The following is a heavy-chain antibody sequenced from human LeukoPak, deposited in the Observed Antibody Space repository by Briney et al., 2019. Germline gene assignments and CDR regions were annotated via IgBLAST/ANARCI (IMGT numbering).Heavy chain of an antibody. Sequence: PGGSLRLSCAASGFTFSSYGMHWVRQAPGKGLEWVAVIWYDGSNKYYADSVKGRFTISRDDSKNTLYLQMNILRAEDTAVYYCARDEGATVTASNYWGQGTLVTVSS. CDR1: GFTFSSYG. J-gene: IGHJ4*02. CDR3: ARDEGATVTASNY. V-gene: IGHV3-33*01. D-gene: IGHD4-17*01. CDR2: IWYDGSNK.